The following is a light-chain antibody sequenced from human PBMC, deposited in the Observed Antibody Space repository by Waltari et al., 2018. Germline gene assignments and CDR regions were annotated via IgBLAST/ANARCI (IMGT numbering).Light chain of an antibody. V-gene: IGLV3-10*01. CDR3: YSTDSSSFPL. CDR2: EDN. Sequence: SHELTQPPSVSVSPGQTARITCPGDALPTNSIYWYQQKSGQAPVMLIYEDNKRPSGIPERFSGSSSGTLATLTVSGAVVEDEGDYYCYSTDSSSFPLFGGGTRLTVL. CDR1: ALPTNS. J-gene: IGLJ3*02.